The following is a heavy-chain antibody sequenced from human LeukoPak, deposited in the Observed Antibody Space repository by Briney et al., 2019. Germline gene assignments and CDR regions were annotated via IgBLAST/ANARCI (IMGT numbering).Heavy chain of an antibody. V-gene: IGHV4-59*01. J-gene: IGHJ4*02. CDR1: RGSISTYY. CDR2: IYYSGSS. Sequence: PSETLSLTCNVSRGSISTYYWSWIRQPPGKGLEWIGHIYYSGSSSYHPSLQSRVTMSVDTSKNQFSLKLSSVTAADTAVYYCASDGYYYGSGSYHLRFWGQGTLVTVSS. D-gene: IGHD3-10*01. CDR3: ASDGYYYGSGSYHLRF.